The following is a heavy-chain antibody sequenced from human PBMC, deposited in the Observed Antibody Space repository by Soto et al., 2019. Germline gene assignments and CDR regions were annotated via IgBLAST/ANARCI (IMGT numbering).Heavy chain of an antibody. CDR2: IIPMFGTA. V-gene: IGHV1-69*01. D-gene: IGHD3-22*01. J-gene: IGHJ4*02. Sequence: QVQLVQSGAEVKKPGSSVKVSCLASGGTFNTFAISWVRQAPGQGLEYMGGIIPMFGTAHYAQKFQGRVTITADESTRTVYMELSSLRSEDTAVYYCVRFSPPRGYYAYWGQGTLVTVSS. CDR1: GGTFNTFA. CDR3: VRFSPPRGYYAY.